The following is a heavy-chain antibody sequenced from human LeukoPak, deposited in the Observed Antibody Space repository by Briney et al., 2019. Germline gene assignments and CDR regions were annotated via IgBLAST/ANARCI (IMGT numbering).Heavy chain of an antibody. V-gene: IGHV3-9*01. Sequence: GGSLRLSCAASGFTFDDYAMHWVRQAPGKGLEWVSGISWNSGSIGYADSVKGRFTISRDNSKNTLYLQMNSLRAEDTAVYYCARDPSDIVLMVYAMLDYWGQGTLVTVSS. J-gene: IGHJ4*02. CDR1: GFTFDDYA. CDR3: ARDPSDIVLMVYAMLDY. D-gene: IGHD2-8*01. CDR2: ISWNSGSI.